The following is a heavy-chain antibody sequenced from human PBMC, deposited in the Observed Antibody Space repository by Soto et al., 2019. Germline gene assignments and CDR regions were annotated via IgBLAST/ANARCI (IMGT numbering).Heavy chain of an antibody. D-gene: IGHD3-10*01. CDR1: GFTFSSYW. Sequence: HPGGSLRLSCAASGFTFSSYWMSWVRQAPGKGLEWVANIKQDGSEKYYVDSVKGRFTISRDNAKNSLYLQMNSLRAEDTAVYYCARSSGGSGKLWNYYGMDVWGQGTTVTVSS. CDR3: ARSSGGSGKLWNYYGMDV. V-gene: IGHV3-7*01. CDR2: IKQDGSEK. J-gene: IGHJ6*02.